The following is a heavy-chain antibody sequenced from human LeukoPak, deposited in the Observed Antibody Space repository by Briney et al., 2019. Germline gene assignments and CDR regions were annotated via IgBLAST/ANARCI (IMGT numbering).Heavy chain of an antibody. V-gene: IGHV3-30*18. J-gene: IGHJ4*02. D-gene: IGHD2-21*02. CDR2: IPYDVSTT. CDR1: GFTFSNYG. CDR3: AKEATARTAREIDY. Sequence: GRSLRLSCAASGFTFSNYGMHWVRQAPGQGLEWVGVIPYDVSTTYYADSIKGRFTISRDNSKNKLYLHVNSLRGEDTAVDYCAKEATARTAREIDYWGQGTLVTVSS.